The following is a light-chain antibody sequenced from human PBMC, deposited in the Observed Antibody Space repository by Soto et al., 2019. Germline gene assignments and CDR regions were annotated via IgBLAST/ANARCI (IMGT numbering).Light chain of an antibody. V-gene: IGKV1-12*01. CDR3: QQATSFPLT. J-gene: IGKJ4*01. CDR1: QVTXNW. Sequence: DIQMTQPRSSLSASVGDRSAITCRASQVTXNWLSWYQPKPGKAPNLLINTASGLPIGVPSRFSGSGSGTDFTLTISSLQPEDLVTYYCQQATSFPLTFGGGTKVDI. CDR2: TAS.